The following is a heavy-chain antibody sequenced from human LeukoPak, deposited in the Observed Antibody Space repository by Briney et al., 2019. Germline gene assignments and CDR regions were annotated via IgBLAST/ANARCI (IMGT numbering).Heavy chain of an antibody. J-gene: IGHJ6*02. CDR1: GFTFSSYS. D-gene: IGHD3-22*01. Sequence: GGSLRLSCAASGFTFSSYSVNWVRQAPGKGLEWVSSISSSSSYIYYADSVKGRFTISRDNAKNSLYLQMNSLRAEDTAVYYCARAYSYDSSGYYYVGYYYGMDVWGQGTTVTVSS. CDR2: ISSSSSYI. CDR3: ARAYSYDSSGYYYVGYYYGMDV. V-gene: IGHV3-21*04.